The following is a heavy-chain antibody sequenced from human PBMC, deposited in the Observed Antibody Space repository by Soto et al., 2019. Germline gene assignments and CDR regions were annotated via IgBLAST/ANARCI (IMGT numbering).Heavy chain of an antibody. J-gene: IGHJ4*02. CDR1: GCTFSSYC. CDR2: ISGSGGST. D-gene: IGHD3-22*01. CDR3: AKEAGNDYSDSSGYYDY. V-gene: IGHV3-23*01. Sequence: WGSLSLSCAASGCTFSSYCMSWVRQAPGKGLEWVSAISGSGGSTYYADSVKGRFTISRDNSKNTLYLQMNSLRAEDTAVYYWAKEAGNDYSDSSGYYDYWGQGTLVTVYS.